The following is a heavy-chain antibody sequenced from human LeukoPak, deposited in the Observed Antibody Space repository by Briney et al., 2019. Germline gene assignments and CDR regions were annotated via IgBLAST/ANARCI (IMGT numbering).Heavy chain of an antibody. CDR2: IDSYGSTI. CDR1: GFTFSSYE. J-gene: IGHJ4*02. V-gene: IGHV3-48*03. Sequence: PGGSLRLSCAASGFTFSSYEMNWVRQAPGKGLEWVSCIDSYGSTIFYADSVKGRFTISRDNSKNTLYLQMNSPRAEDTAVYYCAKDQQLVEFGTRFDYWGQGTLVTVSS. D-gene: IGHD6-13*01. CDR3: AKDQQLVEFGTRFDY.